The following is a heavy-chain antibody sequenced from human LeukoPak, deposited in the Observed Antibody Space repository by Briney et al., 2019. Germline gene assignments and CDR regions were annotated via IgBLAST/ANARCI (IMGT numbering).Heavy chain of an antibody. D-gene: IGHD3-22*01. CDR3: ARRGRYYDSSDYEVDY. J-gene: IGHJ4*02. CDR1: GYTFTSYG. V-gene: IGHV1-18*01. Sequence: ASVKVSCKASGYTFTSYGISWVRQAPGQGLEWMGWISAYNGNTNYAQKLQGRVTMTTDTSTSTAYMELRSLRSDDTAIYYCARRGRYYDSSDYEVDYWGQGTLVTVSS. CDR2: ISAYNGNT.